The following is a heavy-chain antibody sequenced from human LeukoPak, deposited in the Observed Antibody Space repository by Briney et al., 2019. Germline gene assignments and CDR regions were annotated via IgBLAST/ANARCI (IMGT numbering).Heavy chain of an antibody. CDR1: GGSISSGDYY. V-gene: IGHV4-30-4*08. CDR2: IYYSGTT. Sequence: PSETLSLTCTVSGGSISSGDYYWSWIRPPPGKGLEWIGYIYYSGTTYYNPSLRSRTSISPDTSKNHFCLRLTAVTAAETAVYYCARASPATVSFDIWGQGTLVTVSS. CDR3: ARASPATVSFDI. J-gene: IGHJ3*02. D-gene: IGHD2-15*01.